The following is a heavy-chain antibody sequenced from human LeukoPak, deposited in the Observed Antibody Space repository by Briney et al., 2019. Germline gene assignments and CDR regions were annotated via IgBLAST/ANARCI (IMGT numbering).Heavy chain of an antibody. V-gene: IGHV3-30*02. CDR1: GFTFNNYG. CDR2: IRYDGSNK. J-gene: IGHJ2*01. Sequence: PGGSLRLSCAASGFTFNNYGMHWVRQAPGKGLEWVAFIRYDGSNKYYADSVKGRFTISRDNPKNTLYLQMNSLRAEDTAVYYCAKLLYWYIDLWGRGTLVTVSS. D-gene: IGHD2-15*01. CDR3: AKLLYWYIDL.